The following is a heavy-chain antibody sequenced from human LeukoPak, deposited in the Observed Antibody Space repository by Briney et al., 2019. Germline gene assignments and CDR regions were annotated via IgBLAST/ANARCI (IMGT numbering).Heavy chain of an antibody. CDR3: AIQANYYDSSGYQILDDY. J-gene: IGHJ4*02. CDR1: GGSISSYY. V-gene: IGHV4-59*12. CDR2: IYYSGST. Sequence: SETLSLTCTVSGGSISSYYWGWIRQPPGKGLEWIGYIYYSGSTNYNPSLRSRVTISVDTSKNQFSLKLTSMTAADTAVYYCAIQANYYDSSGYQILDDYWGQGTLVTVSS. D-gene: IGHD3-22*01.